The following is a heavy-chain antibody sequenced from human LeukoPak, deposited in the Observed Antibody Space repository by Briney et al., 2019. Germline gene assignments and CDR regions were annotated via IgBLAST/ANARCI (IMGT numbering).Heavy chain of an antibody. CDR2: INPNSGGT. Sequence: ASVKVSCKASGYTFTGYYMHWVRQAPGQGLEWMGWINPNSGGTNYAQKFQGRVTMTRDTSISTAYMELSRLRSDDTAVYYCATYSGSYDGYYYYMDVWGKGTTVTISS. D-gene: IGHD1-26*01. CDR3: ATYSGSYDGYYYYMDV. V-gene: IGHV1-2*02. J-gene: IGHJ6*03. CDR1: GYTFTGYY.